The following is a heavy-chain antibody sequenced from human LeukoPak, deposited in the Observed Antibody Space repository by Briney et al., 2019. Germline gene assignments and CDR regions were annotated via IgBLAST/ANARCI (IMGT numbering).Heavy chain of an antibody. D-gene: IGHD5-24*01. CDR3: GKEEDIVEMATTRAFDI. Sequence: PGGSLRLSCAESGFTFSSYGMHSVRQAPGKGLGWVSHISWNSGSIGYADSVKGRFTISRDNAKKSLYLQMNSLRAEDMALYYCGKEEDIVEMATTRAFDIWGQGTMVTVSS. CDR1: GFTFSSYG. V-gene: IGHV3-9*03. CDR2: ISWNSGSI. J-gene: IGHJ3*02.